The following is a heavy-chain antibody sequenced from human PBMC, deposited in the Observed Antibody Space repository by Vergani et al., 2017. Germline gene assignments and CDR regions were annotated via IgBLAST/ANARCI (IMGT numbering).Heavy chain of an antibody. CDR3: ATVRAAANNGGFYFDY. J-gene: IGHJ4*02. CDR1: GFTFRNYG. CDR2: IWYDGSNK. D-gene: IGHD6-13*01. V-gene: IGHV3-33*01. Sequence: QVQLVESGGGVVQPGRSLRLSCAASGFTFRNYGMHWVRQAPGKGLEWVAIIWYDGSNKYYTDSVKGRFTISRDNSKNTLYLQMNSLRAEDTAVYYCATVRAAANNGGFYFDYWGQGTLVTVSS.